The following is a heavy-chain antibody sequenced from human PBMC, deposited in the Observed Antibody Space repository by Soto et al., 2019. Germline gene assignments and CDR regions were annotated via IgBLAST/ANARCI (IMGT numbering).Heavy chain of an antibody. D-gene: IGHD2-15*01. CDR1: GFTLSDYY. CDR2: ISSSSATV. J-gene: IGHJ4*02. CDR3: AREGVFATGPIEY. Sequence: QVQLVESGGGLVEPGGSLRLSCAASGFTLSDYYMSWVRQAPGKGREWISYISSSSATVYYVDSVKGRFTTARDNAKNSLYLQMDSLRVEDTAVYYCAREGVFATGPIEYWGQGAQVTVAS. V-gene: IGHV3-11*01.